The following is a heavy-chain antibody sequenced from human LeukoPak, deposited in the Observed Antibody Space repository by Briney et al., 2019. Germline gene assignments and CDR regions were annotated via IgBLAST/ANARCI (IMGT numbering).Heavy chain of an antibody. D-gene: IGHD7-27*01. Sequence: SSVKVSCKASGGTFSGYTFSWVRQAPGQGLEWMRRIIPILGIANYPQKFQGRLTITADKSTSTAYMELGSLRSEDTAVYYCARANWGSENWFDPWGQGTLVTVSS. V-gene: IGHV1-69*02. CDR1: GGTFSGYT. J-gene: IGHJ5*02. CDR2: IIPILGIA. CDR3: ARANWGSENWFDP.